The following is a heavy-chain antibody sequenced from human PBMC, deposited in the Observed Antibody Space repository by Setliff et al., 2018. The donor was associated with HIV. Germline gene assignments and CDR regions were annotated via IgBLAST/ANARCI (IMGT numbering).Heavy chain of an antibody. V-gene: IGHV4-31*03. D-gene: IGHD2-2*01. CDR1: GGSISGGGYY. CDR2: IYYIGNT. CDR3: ARFPSSTSFYYFDY. Sequence: PSETLSLTCTVSGGSISGGGYYWSWIRQHPGKGLDWIGNIYYIGNTDYNPSLKSRVTISIDTSKNQFSLKLYSVTAADTAVYYCARFPSSTSFYYFDYWGQGTLVTVSS. J-gene: IGHJ4*02.